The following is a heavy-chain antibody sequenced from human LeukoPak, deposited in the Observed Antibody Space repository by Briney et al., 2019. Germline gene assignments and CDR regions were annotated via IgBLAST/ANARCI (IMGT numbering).Heavy chain of an antibody. D-gene: IGHD3-22*01. Sequence: KPSETLSLTCTVSGGSISSYYWSWIRQPPGKGLEWIGYIFYSGSTDYNPSLKSRVTISVDTSKNQFSLKLSSVTTADTAVYFCARSYDSGGYFYYGIDVWGQGTTVTVSS. CDR2: IFYSGST. V-gene: IGHV4-59*01. CDR3: ARSYDSGGYFYYGIDV. J-gene: IGHJ6*02. CDR1: GGSISSYY.